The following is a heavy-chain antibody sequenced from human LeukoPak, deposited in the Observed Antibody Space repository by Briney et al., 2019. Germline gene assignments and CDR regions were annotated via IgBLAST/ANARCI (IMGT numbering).Heavy chain of an antibody. CDR1: GLTFSSYE. J-gene: IGHJ5*02. V-gene: IGHV3-48*03. CDR2: ISSSASSI. CDR3: ARVAVGAAASNWFDP. D-gene: IGHD6-13*01. Sequence: GGSLRLSCAASGLTFSSYEMNWVRQAPGEGLEWVSYISSSASSIYYADSVKGRFTISRDNAKNSLYLQMNSLRAEDTDLYDCARVAVGAAASNWFDPWGQGTLVTVSS.